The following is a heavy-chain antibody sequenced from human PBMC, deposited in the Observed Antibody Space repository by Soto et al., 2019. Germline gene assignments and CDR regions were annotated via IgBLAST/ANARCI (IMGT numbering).Heavy chain of an antibody. J-gene: IGHJ4*02. CDR3: ARWVEVSLDYFDS. V-gene: IGHV4-31*03. CDR2: IYHSGRT. CDR1: GGSISNGYYY. Sequence: SETLSLTCTVSGGSISNGYYYWSWVHQNPGKGLEWIGHIYHSGRTYYNPSLKSRVTISVDTSKNQFSLNLSSVTAADTAVYYCARWVEVSLDYFDSWGQGTPVTVSS. D-gene: IGHD2-15*01.